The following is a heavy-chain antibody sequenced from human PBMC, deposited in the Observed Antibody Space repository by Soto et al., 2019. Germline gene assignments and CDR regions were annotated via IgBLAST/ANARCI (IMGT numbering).Heavy chain of an antibody. Sequence: QVQLQESGPGPVKPSQTLSLTCTVSGDSITSGAYYWSWIRQLPGKGLEWIGYSSNSGRTYYNPSLKSRLSMSLDTSENQFALKLTSVTAADTAIHFCARARQYYDCEFDPWGPGILVTVSS. CDR3: ARARQYYDCEFDP. D-gene: IGHD3-22*01. CDR1: GDSITSGAYY. CDR2: SSNSGRT. V-gene: IGHV4-31*03. J-gene: IGHJ5*02.